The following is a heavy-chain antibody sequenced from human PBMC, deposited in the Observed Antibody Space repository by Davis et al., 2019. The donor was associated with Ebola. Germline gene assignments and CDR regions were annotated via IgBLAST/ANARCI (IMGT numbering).Heavy chain of an antibody. CDR3: AREGATPGDYFDY. CDR1: GGSFSGYY. J-gene: IGHJ4*02. CDR2: INHSGST. D-gene: IGHD1-26*01. V-gene: IGHV4-34*01. Sequence: SQTLSLTCAVYGGSFSGYYWSWIRQPPGKGLEWIGEINHSGSTNYNPSLKSRVIISVDTSKNQFSLKLSSVTAADTAVYYCAREGATPGDYFDYWGQGTLVTVSS.